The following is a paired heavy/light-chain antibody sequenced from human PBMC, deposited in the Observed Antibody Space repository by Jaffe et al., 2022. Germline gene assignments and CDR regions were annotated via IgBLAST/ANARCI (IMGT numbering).Heavy chain of an antibody. D-gene: IGHD2-2*01. CDR2: INAGNGNT. J-gene: IGHJ5*02. CDR3: ARDERSSPYQLLFGVVQGGNNWFDP. CDR1: GYTFTSYA. V-gene: IGHV1-3*01. Sequence: QVQLVQSGAEVKKPGASVKVSCKASGYTFTSYAMHWVRQAPGQRLEWMGWINAGNGNTKYSQKFQGRVTITRDTSASTAYMELSSLRSEDTAVYYCARDERSSPYQLLFGVVQGGNNWFDPWGQGTLVTVSS.
Light chain of an antibody. CDR2: GNS. Sequence: QSVLTQPPSVSGAPGQRVTISCTGSSSNIGAGYDVHWYQQLPGTAPKLLIYGNSNRPSGVPDRFSGSKSGTSASLAITGLQAEDEADYYCQSYDSSLSGSYVVFGGGTKLTVL. V-gene: IGLV1-40*01. CDR1: SSNIGAGYD. J-gene: IGLJ2*01. CDR3: QSYDSSLSGSYVV.